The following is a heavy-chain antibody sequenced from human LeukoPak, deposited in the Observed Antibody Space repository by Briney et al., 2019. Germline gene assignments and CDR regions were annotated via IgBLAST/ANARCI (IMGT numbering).Heavy chain of an antibody. CDR3: ATVSTVVTLLGAFDI. D-gene: IGHD4-23*01. CDR1: GFTFSTYR. CDR2: IKQDGSEK. V-gene: IGHV3-7*01. Sequence: GGSLRLSCAASGFTFSTYRMTWVRQAPGKGLEWVANIKQDGSEKHYVDSVKGRFTISRDNAKNSLYLQMNSLRAEDTAVYYCATVSTVVTLLGAFDIWGQGTMVTVSS. J-gene: IGHJ3*02.